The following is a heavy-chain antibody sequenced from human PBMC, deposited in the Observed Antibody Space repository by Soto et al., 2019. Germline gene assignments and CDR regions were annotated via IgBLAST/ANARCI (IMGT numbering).Heavy chain of an antibody. V-gene: IGHV3-33*01. Sequence: QVQLVESGGGVVQPGRSLRLSCAASGFSFSSYGMHWVRQAPGKGLEWVAVIWYDGSNKYYADSVKGRFTISRDNSKNTVYLKRNSRRAEDTAVYYCARDRALRKYYYDSSANGMAVWGQGTTVTVS. CDR2: IWYDGSNK. D-gene: IGHD3-22*01. CDR1: GFSFSSYG. J-gene: IGHJ6*02. CDR3: ARDRALRKYYYDSSANGMAV.